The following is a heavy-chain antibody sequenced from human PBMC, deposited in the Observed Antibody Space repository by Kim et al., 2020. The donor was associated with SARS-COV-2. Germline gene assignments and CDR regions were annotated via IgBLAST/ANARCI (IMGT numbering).Heavy chain of an antibody. J-gene: IGHJ4*02. CDR3: AKIAAIPDY. D-gene: IGHD2-21*01. CDR2: ISGGGDGA. V-gene: IGHV3-23*01. CDR1: GFTFSIFG. Sequence: GGSLRLSCEASGFTFSIFGMSWVRQAPGKGLEWVATISGGGDGADYADSVRGRFSISRDNSKNTVYLQMNSLRAEDTAVYYCAKIAAIPDYWGQGTLVTVSS.